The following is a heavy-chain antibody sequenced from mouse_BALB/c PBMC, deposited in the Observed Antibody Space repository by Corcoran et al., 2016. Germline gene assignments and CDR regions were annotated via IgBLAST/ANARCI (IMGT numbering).Heavy chain of an antibody. Sequence: EVQLQQSGPELVKPGASMKISCKASGYSFTGYTMHWVKQSHGKNLEWIGLINPYNGGTSYNQKFKGKATLTVDKSSSTAYMELLSLTSEDSAVYYCARWPDRYDNYAMDYWGQGTSVTVSS. CDR2: INPYNGGT. CDR1: GYSFTGYT. V-gene: IGHV1-18*01. CDR3: ARWPDRYDNYAMDY. D-gene: IGHD2-14*01. J-gene: IGHJ4*01.